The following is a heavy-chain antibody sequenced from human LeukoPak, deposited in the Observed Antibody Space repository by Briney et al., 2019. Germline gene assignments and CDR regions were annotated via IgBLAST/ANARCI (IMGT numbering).Heavy chain of an antibody. V-gene: IGHV3-7*03. J-gene: IGHJ4*02. D-gene: IGHD1-26*01. CDR1: EFTFSDYY. CDR3: ARDEKTRSGSSGY. CDR2: IKQDGSER. Sequence: PGGSPRLSCAASEFTFSDYYMHWIRQAPGKGLEWVANIKQDGSERYYVDSVKGRFTISRDNAKNSLYLQVNSLRAEDTAVYYCARDEKTRSGSSGYWGQGTLVTVSS.